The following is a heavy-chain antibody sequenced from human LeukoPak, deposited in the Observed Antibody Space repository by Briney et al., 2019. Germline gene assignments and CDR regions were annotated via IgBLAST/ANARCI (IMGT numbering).Heavy chain of an antibody. Sequence: GGSLRLSCAASGFSVSSSYMSWVRQAPGKGLEWVSLIYSADSTYYADSVKGRFTISRDNSKNMLYLQMNSLRAEDTAVYYCARNTLLRDWGQGTLVTVSS. V-gene: IGHV3-66*01. D-gene: IGHD2-15*01. CDR3: ARNTLLRD. CDR2: IYSADST. J-gene: IGHJ4*02. CDR1: GFSVSSSY.